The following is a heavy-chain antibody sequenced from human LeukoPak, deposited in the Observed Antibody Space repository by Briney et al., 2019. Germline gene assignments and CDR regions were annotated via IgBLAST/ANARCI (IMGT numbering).Heavy chain of an antibody. Sequence: GASVKVSCKASGDTFTGSYMHWVRQAPGQGLEWMGWINPNSGDTNSAQKFQGRVTMTRDTSISTAYMELSSLRSEDTAVYYCAGWYYDSSGYTYYGMDVWGQGTTVTVSS. CDR1: GDTFTGSY. J-gene: IGHJ6*02. CDR3: AGWYYDSSGYTYYGMDV. V-gene: IGHV1-2*02. D-gene: IGHD3-22*01. CDR2: INPNSGDT.